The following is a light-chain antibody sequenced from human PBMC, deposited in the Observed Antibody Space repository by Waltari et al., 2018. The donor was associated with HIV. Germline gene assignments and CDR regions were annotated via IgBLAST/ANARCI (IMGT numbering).Light chain of an antibody. J-gene: IGKJ5*01. CDR1: QSVLYSSNNNNY. Sequence: DIVIPQSPDSLAVSLGERATFNCKSSQSVLYSSNNNNYLAWYQQKPGQPPKLLIYWVSTRESGGPDRFSGSGSATDFTLTISSLQAEYVAVYYCQQYYSTPITFGQGTRLEIK. V-gene: IGKV4-1*01. CDR3: QQYYSTPIT. CDR2: WVS.